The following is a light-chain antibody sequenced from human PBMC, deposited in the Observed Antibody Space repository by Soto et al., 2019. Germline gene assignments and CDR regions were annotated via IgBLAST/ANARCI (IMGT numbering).Light chain of an antibody. CDR3: QQYGSSPPT. V-gene: IGKV3-20*01. CDR1: QSVSNSY. J-gene: IGKJ2*01. Sequence: EIVLTQSPGTLSLSPGERATLSCRASQSVSNSYLAWHQQKPGQAPRLLIYGASSRATGIPDRFSGSGSGTDFTLTISRLDPEDFAVYYCQQYGSSPPTFGQGTKLETK. CDR2: GAS.